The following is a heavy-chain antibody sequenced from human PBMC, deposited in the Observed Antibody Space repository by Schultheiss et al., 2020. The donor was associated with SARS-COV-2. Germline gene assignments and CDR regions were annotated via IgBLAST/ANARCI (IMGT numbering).Heavy chain of an antibody. CDR1: GGSISSYY. Sequence: SETLSLTCTVSGGSISSYYWSWIRQPPGKGLEWIGYIYYSGSTYYNPSLKSRVTISVDTSKNQFSLKLSSVTAADTAVYYCARLGGRSGYSPIGWFDPWGQGTLVTVSS. CDR3: ARLGGRSGYSPIGWFDP. V-gene: IGHV4-59*08. D-gene: IGHD5-12*01. CDR2: IYYSGST. J-gene: IGHJ5*02.